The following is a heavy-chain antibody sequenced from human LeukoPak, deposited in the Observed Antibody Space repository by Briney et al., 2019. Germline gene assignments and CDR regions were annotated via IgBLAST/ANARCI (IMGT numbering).Heavy chain of an antibody. J-gene: IGHJ3*02. CDR3: ATSAYGERGHVWDS. CDR2: FDPEDGET. V-gene: IGHV1-24*01. D-gene: IGHD3-10*01. CDR1: GYTLTELS. Sequence: ASVKVSCKVSGYTLTELSMHWVRQAPGKGLEWMGGFDPEDGETIYAQKFQGRVTMTEDTSTDTAYMELSSLRSEDTAVYYCATSAYGERGHVWDSWGQGTMVTVSS.